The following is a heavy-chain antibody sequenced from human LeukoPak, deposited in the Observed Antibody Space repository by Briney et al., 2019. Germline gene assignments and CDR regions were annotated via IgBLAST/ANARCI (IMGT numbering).Heavy chain of an antibody. CDR2: INPSGGST. V-gene: IGHV1-46*01. Sequence: GASVKVSCKASGYTFTNNYLHWVRQAPGQGLEWMGIINPSGGSTSYAQKFQGRVTMTRDTSTSTVYMELSSLRSEDTAVYYCARDRGQAYNGWGQGTLVTVSS. CDR3: ARDRGQAYNG. D-gene: IGHD3-10*01. J-gene: IGHJ4*02. CDR1: GYTFTNNY.